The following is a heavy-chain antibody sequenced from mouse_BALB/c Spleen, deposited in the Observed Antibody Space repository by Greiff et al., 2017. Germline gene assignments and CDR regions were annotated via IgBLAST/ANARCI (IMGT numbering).Heavy chain of an antibody. CDR2: IDPANGNT. CDR3: ARNYGSSYNFDY. Sequence: EVKVVESGAELVKPGASVKLSCTASGFNIKDTYMHWVKQRPEQGLEWIGRIDPANGNTKYDPKFQGKATITADTSSNTAYLQLSSLTSEDTAVYYCARNYGSSYNFDYWGQGTTLTVSS. J-gene: IGHJ2*01. V-gene: IGHV14-3*02. D-gene: IGHD1-1*01. CDR1: GFNIKDTY.